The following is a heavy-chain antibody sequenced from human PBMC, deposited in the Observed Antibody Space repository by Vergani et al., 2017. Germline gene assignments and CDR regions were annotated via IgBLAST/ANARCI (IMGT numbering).Heavy chain of an antibody. V-gene: IGHV3-23*01. J-gene: IGHJ4*02. CDR2: ISGSGVSA. Sequence: EVQLLESGGGLVQPGGSLRLTCAASDITFSNYAMNWVRQAPGKGLEWVSGISGSGVSAYYTDSVKGRFTISRDNSKNMLFLQMNNLRTEDTAIYYCAKQYFVSGNYLFDYWGQGTLVTVSS. CDR3: AKQYFVSGNYLFDY. CDR1: DITFSNYA. D-gene: IGHD3-10*01.